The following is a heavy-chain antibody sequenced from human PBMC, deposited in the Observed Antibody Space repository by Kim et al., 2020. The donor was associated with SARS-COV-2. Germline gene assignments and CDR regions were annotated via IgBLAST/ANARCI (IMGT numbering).Heavy chain of an antibody. CDR3: ARGKGSSGYENYNYYGMDV. CDR2: MNPNSGNT. D-gene: IGHD5-12*01. J-gene: IGHJ6*02. Sequence: ASVKVSCNASGYSFTSHDINWVRQATGQGLEWMAWMNPNSGNTGYAQRLQGRVTMTGDTSISTAYMELSSLRSEDTAVYYCARGKGSSGYENYNYYGMDVWGQGITVTVSS. V-gene: IGHV1-8*01. CDR1: GYSFTSHD.